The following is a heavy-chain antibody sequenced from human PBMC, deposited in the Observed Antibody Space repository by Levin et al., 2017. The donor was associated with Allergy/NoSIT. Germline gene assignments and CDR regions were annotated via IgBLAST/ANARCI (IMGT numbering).Heavy chain of an antibody. CDR1: GYTFTGQY. Sequence: GASVKVSCKASGYTFTGQYMYWVRQAPGQGLELMGWINPNSGGTNYVQKVQGRVTMTRDTSISTLYMELRRLRSDDTAIYYCAREIAAASTSHFYGMDVWGQGTTVTVSS. V-gene: IGHV1-2*02. CDR2: INPNSGGT. D-gene: IGHD6-13*01. CDR3: AREIAAASTSHFYGMDV. J-gene: IGHJ6*02.